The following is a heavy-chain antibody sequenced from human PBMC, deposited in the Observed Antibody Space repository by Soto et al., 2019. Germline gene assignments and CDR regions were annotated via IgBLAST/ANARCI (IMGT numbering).Heavy chain of an antibody. Sequence: QVQLQESGPGLVKPSQTLSLTCTVSGGSISSGGYYWSWIRQHPGKGLEWIGYIYYSGSTYYNPSLKSRVTISVDTSKNQCSLKLSSVTAADTAVYYCARVIRVRGVIITSGDWFDPWGQGTLVTVSS. V-gene: IGHV4-31*03. CDR1: GGSISSGGYY. D-gene: IGHD3-10*01. CDR2: IYYSGST. J-gene: IGHJ5*02. CDR3: ARVIRVRGVIITSGDWFDP.